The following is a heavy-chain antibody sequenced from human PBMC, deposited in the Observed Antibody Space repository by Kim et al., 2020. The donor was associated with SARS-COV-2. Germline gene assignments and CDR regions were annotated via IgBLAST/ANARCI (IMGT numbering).Heavy chain of an antibody. CDR1: GGRGKEVG. V-gene: IGHV3-20*04. D-gene: IGHD2-21*01. CDR3: ARVGNGYSNTWTAYSYAMDV. CDR2: INWNGGST. Sequence: GGSLRLSCAASGGRGKEVGMSWVRQAPGKGLEWVSGINWNGGSTGYADSVKGRFTMSRDNANNSLSLQMNSLRAEDTALYFCARVGNGYSNTWTAYSYAMDVWGQGTAVLVSS. J-gene: IGHJ6*02.